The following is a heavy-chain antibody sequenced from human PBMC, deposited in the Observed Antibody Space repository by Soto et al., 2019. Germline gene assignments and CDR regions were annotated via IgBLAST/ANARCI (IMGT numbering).Heavy chain of an antibody. D-gene: IGHD2-2*01. J-gene: IGHJ4*02. V-gene: IGHV4-39*01. CDR2: IYYSGST. Sequence: SETLSLTCTVSGGSISSSSYYWGWIRQPPGKGLEWIGSIYYSGSTYYNPSLKSRVTISVDTSKNQFSLKLSSVTAADTAVYYCARPVPPDYWGQGTLVTVSS. CDR3: ARPVPPDY. CDR1: GGSISSSSYY.